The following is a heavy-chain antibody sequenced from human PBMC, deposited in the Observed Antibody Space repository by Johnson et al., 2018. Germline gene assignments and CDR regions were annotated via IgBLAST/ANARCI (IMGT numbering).Heavy chain of an antibody. D-gene: IGHD3-3*01. CDR1: GFTFSSYW. Sequence: EVQLVESGGGLVQXGGSXRLXCAASGFTFSSYWMHWVRQAPGKGLVWVSRINSDGSSTSYADSVKGRFTISRDNAKNTRYLQMNSLRAEDTAVYYCASEMGIIRANYYYYGMDVWGQGTTVTVSS. CDR2: INSDGSST. V-gene: IGHV3-74*01. CDR3: ASEMGIIRANYYYYGMDV. J-gene: IGHJ6*02.